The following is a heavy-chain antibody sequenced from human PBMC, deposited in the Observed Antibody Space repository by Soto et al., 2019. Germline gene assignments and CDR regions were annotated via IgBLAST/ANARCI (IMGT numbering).Heavy chain of an antibody. CDR1: GGTFSSYT. Sequence: QVQLVKSGAEVKKPGSSVKVSCKASGGTFSSYTISWVRQAPGQGLEWMGRIIPILGIANYAQKFQGRVTITADKSTSTAYMELSSLRSEDTAVYYCARAAHYYDSSGYYAGWFDPWGQGTLITVSS. J-gene: IGHJ5*02. CDR2: IIPILGIA. V-gene: IGHV1-69*02. CDR3: ARAAHYYDSSGYYAGWFDP. D-gene: IGHD3-22*01.